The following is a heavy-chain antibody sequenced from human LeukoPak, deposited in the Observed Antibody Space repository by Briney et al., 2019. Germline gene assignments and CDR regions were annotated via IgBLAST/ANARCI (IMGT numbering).Heavy chain of an antibody. CDR2: IYHSGST. CDR1: GGSISSGGYS. Sequence: PSQTLSLTCAVSGGSISSGGYSWSWIRQPLGKGLEWIGYIYHSGSTYYNPSLKSRVTISVDRSKNQFSLKLSSVTAADTAVYYCARGYYSNYVSWFDPWGQGTLVTVSS. CDR3: ARGYYSNYVSWFDP. J-gene: IGHJ5*02. D-gene: IGHD4-4*01. V-gene: IGHV4-30-2*01.